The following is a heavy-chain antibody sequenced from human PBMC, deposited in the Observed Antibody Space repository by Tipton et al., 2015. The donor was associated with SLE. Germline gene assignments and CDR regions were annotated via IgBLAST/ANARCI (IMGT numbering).Heavy chain of an antibody. V-gene: IGHV1-8*01. CDR2: MSPSTGNT. CDR1: GGSLRSYV. J-gene: IGHJ4*02. CDR3: ARGDF. Sequence: QSGPEVKKPGSSVKVSCKAPGGSLRSYVIIWVRQAPGQGLEWMGWMSPSTGNTGWAQKLQGRVTMTRDTSINTAYMELSSLRSEDTAVYYCARGDFWGQGTLVTVSS.